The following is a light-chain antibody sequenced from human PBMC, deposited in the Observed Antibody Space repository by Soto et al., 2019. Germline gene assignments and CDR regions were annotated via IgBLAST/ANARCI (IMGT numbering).Light chain of an antibody. CDR1: SSDVGSYNL. CDR3: CSYARSSTFV. CDR2: DVS. J-gene: IGLJ1*01. V-gene: IGLV2-23*02. Sequence: QSALTQPASVSGSPGQSITISCTGTSSDVGSYNLVSWYQQHPGKAPKLMIYDVSKRPSGVSNRFSGSKSGNTASLTISGLQAEDEADYYCCSYARSSTFVFGTGTKVIVL.